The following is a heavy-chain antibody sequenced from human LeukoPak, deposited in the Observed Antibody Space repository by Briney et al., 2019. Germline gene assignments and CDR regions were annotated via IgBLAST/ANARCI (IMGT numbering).Heavy chain of an antibody. J-gene: IGHJ3*02. CDR3: ARDYCSSTSCYRADAFDI. Sequence: ASVKVSCKASGGTFSSYAISWVRQAPGQGLEWMGGIIPIFGTANYAQKFQGRVTITTDESTSTAYMGLSSLRSEDTAVHYCARDYCSSTSCYRADAFDIWGQGTMVTVSS. CDR2: IIPIFGTA. D-gene: IGHD2-2*01. V-gene: IGHV1-69*05. CDR1: GGTFSSYA.